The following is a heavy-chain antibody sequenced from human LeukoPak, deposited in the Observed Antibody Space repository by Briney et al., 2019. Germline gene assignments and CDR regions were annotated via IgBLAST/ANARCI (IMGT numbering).Heavy chain of an antibody. Sequence: SETLSLTCTVSGGSISSGDYYWSWIRQPPGKGLEWIGYIYYSGSTYYNPSLKIRVNISVDTSKNQFSLKLSSVTAADTAVYHCARGTYVDYFDYWGQGTLVTVSS. J-gene: IGHJ4*02. CDR1: GGSISSGDYY. CDR3: ARGTYVDYFDY. CDR2: IYYSGST. V-gene: IGHV4-30-4*08. D-gene: IGHD3-16*01.